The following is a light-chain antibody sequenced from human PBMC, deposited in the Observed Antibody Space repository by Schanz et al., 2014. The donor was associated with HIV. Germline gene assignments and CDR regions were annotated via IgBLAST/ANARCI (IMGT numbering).Light chain of an antibody. V-gene: IGKV3D-20*02. CDR1: QSVSSSY. CDR2: GAS. J-gene: IGKJ4*01. CDR3: QQRSHWLDA. Sequence: EIVLTQSPGTLSLSPGERATLSCRASQSVSSSYLAWYQQKPGQAPRLLIYGASTRATGIPARFRGTGSGTEFTLTISSLQSEDFAVYYCQQRSHWLDAFGGGTKVEIK.